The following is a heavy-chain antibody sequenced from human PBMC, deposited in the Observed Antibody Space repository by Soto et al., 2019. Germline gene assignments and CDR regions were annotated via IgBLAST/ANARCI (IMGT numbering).Heavy chain of an antibody. CDR3: ARAFAAAGTLGRNWFDP. J-gene: IGHJ5*02. CDR1: GGTFSSYT. CDR2: IIPILGIA. D-gene: IGHD6-13*01. V-gene: IGHV1-69*02. Sequence: QVQLVQSGAEVKKPGSSVKVSCKASGGTFSSYTISWVRQAPGQGLEWMGRIIPILGIANYAQKFQGRVTITADKSTNTAYRELSSLRSEDTAVYYCARAFAAAGTLGRNWFDPWGQGTLVTVSS.